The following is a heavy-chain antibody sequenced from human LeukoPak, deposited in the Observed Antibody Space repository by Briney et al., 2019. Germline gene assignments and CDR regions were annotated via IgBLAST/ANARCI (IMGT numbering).Heavy chain of an antibody. V-gene: IGHV1-18*01. CDR3: AIENQYSSGYAFDI. D-gene: IGHD6-19*01. CDR2: VSAYNGHT. CDR1: GYIFNSYG. Sequence: ASVKVSCKASGYIFNSYGISWVRQAPGQGLEWMGWVSAYNGHTNYVQKFQGRVTMTTDTSTSTASMELRSLRSDDTAVYYCAIENQYSSGYAFDIWGQGTMVTVSS. J-gene: IGHJ3*02.